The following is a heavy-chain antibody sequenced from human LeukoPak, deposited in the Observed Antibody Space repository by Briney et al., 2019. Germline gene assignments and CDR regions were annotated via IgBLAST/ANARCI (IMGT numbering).Heavy chain of an antibody. Sequence: SETLSLTCAVYGGSFSGYYWSWIRQPPGKGLEWIGEINHSGSTNYNPSLKSRVTISVDTSKNQFSLKLSSVTAADTAVYYCARLEAAPTYAYWGQGTLVTVSS. CDR2: INHSGST. CDR1: GGSFSGYY. CDR3: ARLEAAPTYAY. V-gene: IGHV4-34*01. J-gene: IGHJ4*02. D-gene: IGHD6-6*01.